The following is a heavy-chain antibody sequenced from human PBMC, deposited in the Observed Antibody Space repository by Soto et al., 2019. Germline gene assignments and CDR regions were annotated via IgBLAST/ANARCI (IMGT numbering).Heavy chain of an antibody. CDR1: GFTFSSYS. Sequence: GGSLRLSCAASGFTFSSYSMNWVRQAPGKGLEWVSSISSSSSYIYYADSVKGRFTISRDNAKNSLYLQMNSLRAEDTAVYYCARDGYSRSSRFDYWGQGTLVTVSS. CDR2: ISSSSSYI. J-gene: IGHJ4*02. CDR3: ARDGYSRSSRFDY. V-gene: IGHV3-21*01. D-gene: IGHD6-6*01.